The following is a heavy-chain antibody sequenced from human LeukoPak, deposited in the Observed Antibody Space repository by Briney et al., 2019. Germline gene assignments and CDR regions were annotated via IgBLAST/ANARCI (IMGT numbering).Heavy chain of an antibody. V-gene: IGHV3-43*02. CDR2: IGGDGGST. CDR3: SRNFYFGSGSYGYYFDY. CDR1: GFTFDDYA. J-gene: IGHJ4*02. Sequence: GGSLRLSCAASGFTFDDYAMHWVRPAPGKGLERVCLIGGDGGSTNYAGSVKGRFTISRDNSKNSLYLQMNSLRTEDTALYYCSRNFYFGSGSYGYYFDYWCQGTLVTVSS. D-gene: IGHD3-10*01.